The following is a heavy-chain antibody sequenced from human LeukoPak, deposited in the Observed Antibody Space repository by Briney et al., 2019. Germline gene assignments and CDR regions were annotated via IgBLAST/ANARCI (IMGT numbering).Heavy chain of an antibody. CDR1: GYTFTSYG. CDR3: ARSPRQSSSGWDNWFDP. D-gene: IGHD6-19*01. CDR2: IGAYNGNT. Sequence: ASVKVSCKASGYTFTSYGISWVRQAPGQGLEYMGWIGAYNGNTNYAQKLQGRVTMTTDTSTSTAYMELRSLTSDDTAVYYCARSPRQSSSGWDNWFDPWGQGTLVTVSS. V-gene: IGHV1-18*01. J-gene: IGHJ5*02.